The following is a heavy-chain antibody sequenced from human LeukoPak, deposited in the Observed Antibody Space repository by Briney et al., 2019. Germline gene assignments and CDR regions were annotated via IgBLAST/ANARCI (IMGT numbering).Heavy chain of an antibody. CDR1: GGTFSSYA. D-gene: IGHD5-18*01. CDR2: FLPIFGTA. Sequence: GASVKVSCKVSGGTFSSYAISWARQAPGQGLEWMREFLPIFGTATYAQKFQGRVTITADESTSTAYMELSSLRSEDTAVYYCARLRGYSYGYNYYGMDVWGKGTTVTVSS. CDR3: ARLRGYSYGYNYYGMDV. V-gene: IGHV1-69*01. J-gene: IGHJ6*04.